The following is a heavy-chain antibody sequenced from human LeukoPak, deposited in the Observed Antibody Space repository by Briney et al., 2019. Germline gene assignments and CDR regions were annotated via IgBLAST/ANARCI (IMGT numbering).Heavy chain of an antibody. J-gene: IGHJ4*02. CDR1: GXIFSSYW. CDR2: IKQGGSEK. D-gene: IGHD2-21*02. CDR3: AGVRGDYYFDY. V-gene: IGHV3-7*04. Sequence: GGSLRLSCAASGXIFSSYWMTWVRQAPGKGREWVANIKQGGSEKYYVDSVKGRFTISRDNAKNSLYLQTNSLRAEDTAVYYCAGVRGDYYFDYWGQGTLVTVSS.